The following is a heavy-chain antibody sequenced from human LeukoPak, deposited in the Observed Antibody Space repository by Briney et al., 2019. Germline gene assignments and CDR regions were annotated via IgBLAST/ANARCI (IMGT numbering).Heavy chain of an antibody. CDR1: VYTFTRYG. CDR3: ARAPVGAVAKDY. Sequence: ASVKVSCKASVYTFTRYGINWVRQATGQGLEWMGWMNPNSGNTGYAQKFQGRDTMTRNTSRSTAYMELSSLRSEDTAVYYCARAPVGAVAKDYWGQGTLVTVSS. J-gene: IGHJ4*02. D-gene: IGHD6-19*01. V-gene: IGHV1-8*02. CDR2: MNPNSGNT.